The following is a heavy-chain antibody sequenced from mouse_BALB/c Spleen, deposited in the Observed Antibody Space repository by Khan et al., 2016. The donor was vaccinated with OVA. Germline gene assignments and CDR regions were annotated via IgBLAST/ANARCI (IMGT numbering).Heavy chain of an antibody. V-gene: IGHV2-6-1*01. J-gene: IGHJ4*01. CDR2: IWSDGST. CDR1: GFSLTNYG. Sequence: QVQLKQSGPGLVAPSQSLSITCPISGFSLTNYGVHWVRQPPGKGLAWLVVIWSDGSTTYNSALKSRLTSSKDNSKSQIFLKMNSLQTDDTAVYFCARQPYYHYNIMDYWGQGTSVTVSS. CDR3: ARQPYYHYNIMDY. D-gene: IGHD2-10*01.